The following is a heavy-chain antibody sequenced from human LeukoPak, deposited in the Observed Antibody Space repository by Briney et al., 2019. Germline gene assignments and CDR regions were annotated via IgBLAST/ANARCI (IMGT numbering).Heavy chain of an antibody. D-gene: IGHD4-17*01. CDR3: AKGDGDYGDLDY. CDR2: ISGSGGST. V-gene: IGHV3-23*01. J-gene: IGHJ4*02. CDR1: GFTFSSYS. Sequence: GGSLRLSCAASGFTFSSYSTNWVRQAPGKGLEWVSAISGSGGSTYYADSVEGRFTISRDNSKNTLYLQMNSLRAEDTAVYYCAKGDGDYGDLDYWGQGTLVTVSS.